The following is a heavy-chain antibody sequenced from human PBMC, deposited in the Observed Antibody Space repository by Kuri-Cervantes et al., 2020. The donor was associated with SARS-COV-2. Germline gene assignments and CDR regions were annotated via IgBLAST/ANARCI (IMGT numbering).Heavy chain of an antibody. Sequence: GESLKISCAASGFTFSSYGMHWVRQAPGKGLEWVAVIWYDGSNKYYADSVKGRFTISRDNSKNTLYLQMNSLRAEDTAVYYCARDGVTVGKYWGQGTLVTVSS. CDR2: IWYDGSNK. CDR3: ARDGVTVGKY. J-gene: IGHJ4*02. D-gene: IGHD3-16*01. CDR1: GFTFSSYG. V-gene: IGHV3-33*08.